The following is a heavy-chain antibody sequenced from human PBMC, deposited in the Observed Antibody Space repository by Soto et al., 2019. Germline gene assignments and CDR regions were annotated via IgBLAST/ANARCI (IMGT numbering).Heavy chain of an antibody. CDR2: IYPGDSDT. V-gene: IGHV5-51*01. CDR3: ARFRRGQYSRAMIVAVIKNSDYYYGMDV. Sequence: VESLKISCNGSGYSFTSYWIGWGRQMPWKGLEWMGIIYPGDSDTRYSPSFQGQVTISADKSISTAYLQWSSLKASDTAMYYCARFRRGQYSRAMIVAVIKNSDYYYGMDVWGQGTTVTVSS. J-gene: IGHJ6*02. CDR1: GYSFTSYW. D-gene: IGHD3-22*01.